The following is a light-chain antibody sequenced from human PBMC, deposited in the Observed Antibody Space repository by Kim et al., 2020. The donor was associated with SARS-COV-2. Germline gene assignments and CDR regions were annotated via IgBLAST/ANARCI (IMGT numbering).Light chain of an antibody. Sequence: ASTGDRVTITCRASQGISSYLAWYQQKPGKAPKLLIYAASTLQSGVPSRFSGSGSGTDFTLTISCLQSEDFATYYCQQYYSYPHTFGGGTKVDIK. CDR1: QGISSY. V-gene: IGKV1-8*01. J-gene: IGKJ4*01. CDR2: AAS. CDR3: QQYYSYPHT.